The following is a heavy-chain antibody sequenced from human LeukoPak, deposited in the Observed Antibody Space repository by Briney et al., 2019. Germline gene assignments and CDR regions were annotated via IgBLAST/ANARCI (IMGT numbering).Heavy chain of an antibody. V-gene: IGHV1-2*02. CDR3: ARTTNYHEYLL. CDR2: ISPNGGGT. CDR1: GYTFLEYS. Sequence: ASVKVSCKRSGYTFLEYSLHLLRQAPGQGLQWMGWISPNGGGTNYAQEFQGRVTMTRDTSINTAYMELSGLRSDDTAVYYCARTTNYHEYLLWGQGPRVIVSS. J-gene: IGHJ4*02. D-gene: IGHD2/OR15-2a*01.